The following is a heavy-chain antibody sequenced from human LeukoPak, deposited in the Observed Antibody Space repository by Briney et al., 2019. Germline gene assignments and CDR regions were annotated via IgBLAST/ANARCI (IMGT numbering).Heavy chain of an antibody. D-gene: IGHD2-2*02. J-gene: IGHJ6*03. CDR2: ISGSGGST. Sequence: GGSLRLSCAASGFTFSSYAMSWVRQAPGKGLEWVSAISGSGGSTYYADSVKGRFTISRDNPKNTLYLQMNSLRAEDTAVYYCARDLAAIHTSRYYYYYYMGVWGKGTTVTVSS. CDR1: GFTFSSYA. V-gene: IGHV3-23*01. CDR3: ARDLAAIHTSRYYYYYYMGV.